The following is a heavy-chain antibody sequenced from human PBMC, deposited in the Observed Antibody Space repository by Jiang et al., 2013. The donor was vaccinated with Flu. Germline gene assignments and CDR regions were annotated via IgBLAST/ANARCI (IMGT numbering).Heavy chain of an antibody. Sequence: PGLVKPSETLSLTCTVSGGSTRSYYWSWIRQPPGKGLEWIGSIYYSGSTYYNPSLKSRVTISVDTSKNQFSLKLSSVTAADTAVYYCARHTKVVVINFDYWGQGTLVTVSS. CDR3: ARHTKVVVINFDY. V-gene: IGHV4-59*05. D-gene: IGHD3-22*01. CDR1: GGSTRSYY. J-gene: IGHJ4*02. CDR2: IYYSGST.